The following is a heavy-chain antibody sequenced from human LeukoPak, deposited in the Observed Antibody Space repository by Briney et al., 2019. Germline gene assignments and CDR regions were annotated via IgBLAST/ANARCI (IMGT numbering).Heavy chain of an antibody. CDR2: IIPIFGTA. D-gene: IGHD4-23*01. J-gene: IGHJ6*02. CDR1: GGTFSSYA. V-gene: IGHV1-69*13. CDR3: ARLLRYGGNPRDYGMDV. Sequence: SVKVSCKASGGTFSSYAISWVRQAPGQGLEWMGGIIPIFGTANHAQKFQGRVTITADESTSTAYMELSSLRSEDTAVYYCARLLRYGGNPRDYGMDVWGQGTTVTVSS.